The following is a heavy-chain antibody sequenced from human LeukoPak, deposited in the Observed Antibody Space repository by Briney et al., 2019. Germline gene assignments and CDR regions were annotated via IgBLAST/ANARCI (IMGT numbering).Heavy chain of an antibody. CDR2: INPNSGGT. CDR1: GYTFTGYY. CDR3: ARLRLRLGPLGY. D-gene: IGHD5-12*01. J-gene: IGHJ4*02. V-gene: IGHV1-2*02. Sequence: ASVKVSCKASGYTFTGYYMHWVRQAPGQGLEWMGWINPNSGGTNYAQKFQGRVTMTRDTSISTAYMELSRLRSDDTAVYYCARLRLRLGPLGYWGQGTLVTVSS.